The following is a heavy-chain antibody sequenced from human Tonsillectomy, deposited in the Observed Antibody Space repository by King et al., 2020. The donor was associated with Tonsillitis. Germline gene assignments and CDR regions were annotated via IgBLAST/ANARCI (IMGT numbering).Heavy chain of an antibody. CDR3: ARLSSGWSAHYFDD. D-gene: IGHD6-19*01. J-gene: IGHJ4*02. Sequence: VQLQESGPGLVKPSETLSLTCTVSGGSISSYYWSCIRQPAGKGLGWIGHIFTSGGTNYKPSLKRRVTMSVDTSKNQFSLNLSAGTAADTAVYYCARLSSGWSAHYFDDWGRGTLVTVSS. V-gene: IGHV4-4*07. CDR2: IFTSGGT. CDR1: GGSISSYY.